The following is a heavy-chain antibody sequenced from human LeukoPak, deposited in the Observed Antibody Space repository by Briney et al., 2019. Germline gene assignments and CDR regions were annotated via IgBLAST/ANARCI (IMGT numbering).Heavy chain of an antibody. V-gene: IGHV4-4*07. Sequence: SETLSLTCTVSGDSISSYYWSWIRQPAGKGLEWIGRIYTSGSTNYNPSLKSRVTMSVDTSKNQFSLKLSSVTAADTAVYYCARDYDIWSGYYFDYWGQGTQVTVSS. CDR3: ARDYDIWSGYYFDY. D-gene: IGHD3-3*01. CDR2: IYTSGST. CDR1: GDSISSYY. J-gene: IGHJ4*02.